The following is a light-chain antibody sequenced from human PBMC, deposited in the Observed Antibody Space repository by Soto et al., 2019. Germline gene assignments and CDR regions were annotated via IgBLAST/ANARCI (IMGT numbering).Light chain of an antibody. V-gene: IGKV3-20*01. CDR2: GAS. Sequence: EIVLTQSPGTLSLSPGDRGTLSCRANQSLGSAYLAWYQQKPGQAPRLLIHGASSRAAAIPDRFSGSGFGTDFTLTISNLEPEDFAVYYCQQYAASRFTFGPGTKVDGK. CDR3: QQYAASRFT. CDR1: QSLGSAY. J-gene: IGKJ3*01.